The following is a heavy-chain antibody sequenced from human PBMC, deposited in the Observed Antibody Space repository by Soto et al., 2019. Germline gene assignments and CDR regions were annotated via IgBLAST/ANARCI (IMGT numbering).Heavy chain of an antibody. D-gene: IGHD3-22*01. Sequence: SETLSLTCTVSGGSISSGGYYWSWIRQHPGKGLEWIGYIYYSGSTYYNPSLKSRVTISVDTSKNQFSLKLSSVTAADTAVYYCARGTYYYDSSGYYYYFDYWGQGTLVTVPS. CDR3: ARGTYYYDSSGYYYYFDY. CDR2: IYYSGST. V-gene: IGHV4-31*03. J-gene: IGHJ4*02. CDR1: GGSISSGGYY.